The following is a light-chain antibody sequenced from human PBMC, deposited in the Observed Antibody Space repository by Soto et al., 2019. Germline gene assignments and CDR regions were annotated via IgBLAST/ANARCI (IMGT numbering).Light chain of an antibody. J-gene: IGLJ2*01. CDR1: SSDVGSYNL. Sequence: QYALTQPASVSGSPGQSIAISCTGTSSDVGSYNLVSWYQQHPGKAPKLMIYEGSKRPSGVSHRFSGSKSGNTASLTISGLQAEDEADYYCCSYAGSSTLVFGGGTKVTVL. V-gene: IGLV2-23*01. CDR2: EGS. CDR3: CSYAGSSTLV.